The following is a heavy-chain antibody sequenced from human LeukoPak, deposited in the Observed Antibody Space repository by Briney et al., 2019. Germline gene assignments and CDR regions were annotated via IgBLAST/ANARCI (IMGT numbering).Heavy chain of an antibody. CDR2: IYTGGNT. V-gene: IGHV3-53*01. CDR1: GFTVSSTY. CDR3: ARDLVSLGAFKAFDI. Sequence: GGSLRLSCAVSGFTVSSTYMSWVRQPPGKGLEWISVIYTGGNTFYADSVRGRFTISRDNSKNTLYLQMNSLRAEDTTVYYCARDLVSLGAFKAFDIWGQGTMVTVSS. D-gene: IGHD3-9*01. J-gene: IGHJ3*02.